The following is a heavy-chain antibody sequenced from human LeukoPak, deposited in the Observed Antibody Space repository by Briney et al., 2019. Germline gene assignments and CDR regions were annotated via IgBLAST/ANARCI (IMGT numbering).Heavy chain of an antibody. CDR2: IIPIFGTA. Sequence: GASAKISSKTSGGTFSSYAISWVRQAPGEGLEWMGGIIPIFGTANYAQKFQGRVTITADKSTSTAYMELSSLRSEDTAVYYCARGEWLVRYFDYWGQGTLVTVSS. CDR3: ARGEWLVRYFDY. CDR1: GGTFSSYA. J-gene: IGHJ4*02. D-gene: IGHD6-19*01. V-gene: IGHV1-69*06.